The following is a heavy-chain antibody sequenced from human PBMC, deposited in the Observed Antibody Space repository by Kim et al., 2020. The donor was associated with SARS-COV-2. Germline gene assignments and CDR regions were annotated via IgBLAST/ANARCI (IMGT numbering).Heavy chain of an antibody. Sequence: GESLKISCKGSGYSFTDYYIGWVRQMPGKGLEWMGVIYPGDSNTKYSPSFQGQVTISTDKSISTAYLHWSSLKASDTATYYCGRHYYDLWNGPSYYYYGMDVWGQGTTVTVSS. V-gene: IGHV5-51*01. D-gene: IGHD3-3*01. CDR1: GYSFTDYY. CDR3: GRHYYDLWNGPSYYYYGMDV. CDR2: IYPGDSNT. J-gene: IGHJ6*02.